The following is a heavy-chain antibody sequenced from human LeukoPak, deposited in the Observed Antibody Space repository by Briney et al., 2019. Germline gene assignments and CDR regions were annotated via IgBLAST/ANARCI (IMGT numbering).Heavy chain of an antibody. D-gene: IGHD6-13*01. V-gene: IGHV4-59*01. Sequence: PSETLSLTCTVSGGSISSYYWSWIRQPPGKGLEWIGYIHYSGNTNYNPSLKSRVTISVDTSKNQFSLNLTSVTAADTAVYYCARDRQLSSTWYIDALETWGQGTMVTVSS. J-gene: IGHJ3*02. CDR3: ARDRQLSSTWYIDALET. CDR1: GGSISSYY. CDR2: IHYSGNT.